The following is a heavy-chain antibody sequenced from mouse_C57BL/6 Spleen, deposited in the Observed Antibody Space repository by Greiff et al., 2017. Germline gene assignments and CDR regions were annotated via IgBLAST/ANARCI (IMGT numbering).Heavy chain of an antibody. V-gene: IGHV1-15*01. J-gene: IGHJ3*01. CDR2: IDPETGGT. D-gene: IGHD2-5*01. Sequence: QVQLQQSGAELVRPGASVTLSCKASGYTFTDYEMHWVKQTPVHGLEWIGAIDPETGGTAYNQKFKGKAILTADKSSSTAYMELRNLTSEDSAVYYCTREDSNYEAWFAYWGQGTLVTVSA. CDR1: GYTFTDYE. CDR3: TREDSNYEAWFAY.